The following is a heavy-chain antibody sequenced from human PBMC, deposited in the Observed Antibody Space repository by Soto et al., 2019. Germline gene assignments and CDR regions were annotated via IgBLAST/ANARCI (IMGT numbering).Heavy chain of an antibody. Sequence: SETLSLTCAVYGASLSDNYCNWLRQAPGKGLEWIGEINHSGNTNYNPSLRSRVTISIDTSKNQLSLNLSSVSAADTAVYYCARGRGGLDAWGHGTPVTVSX. CDR3: ARGRGGLDA. CDR1: GASLSDNY. V-gene: IGHV4-34*01. D-gene: IGHD5-12*01. CDR2: INHSGNT. J-gene: IGHJ5*01.